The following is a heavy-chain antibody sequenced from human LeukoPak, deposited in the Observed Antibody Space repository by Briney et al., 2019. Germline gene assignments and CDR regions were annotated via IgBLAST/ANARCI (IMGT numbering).Heavy chain of an antibody. CDR2: IYYSGST. D-gene: IGHD3-10*01. J-gene: IGHJ4*02. CDR1: GGSISSYY. Sequence: SETLSLTCTVSGGSISSYYWSWIRQPPGKGLERIGYIYYSGSTNYNPSLKSRVTISVDTSKNQFSLKLSSVTAADTAVYYCARGSGYYGSGSYSLMYWGQGTLVTVSS. V-gene: IGHV4-59*01. CDR3: ARGSGYYGSGSYSLMY.